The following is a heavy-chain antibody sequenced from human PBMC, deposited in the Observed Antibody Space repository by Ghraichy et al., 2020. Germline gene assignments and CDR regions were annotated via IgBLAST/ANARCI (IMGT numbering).Heavy chain of an antibody. CDR2: INHSGST. J-gene: IGHJ4*02. CDR1: GGSFSGYY. CDR3: ARKRSSGYYFRY. D-gene: IGHD3-22*01. V-gene: IGHV4-34*01. Sequence: ESLSLTCAVYGGSFSGYYWSWIRQPPGKGLEWIGEINHSGSTNYNPSLKSRVTISVDTSKNQFSLKLSSVTAADTAVYYCARKRSSGYYFRYWGQGTLVTVSS.